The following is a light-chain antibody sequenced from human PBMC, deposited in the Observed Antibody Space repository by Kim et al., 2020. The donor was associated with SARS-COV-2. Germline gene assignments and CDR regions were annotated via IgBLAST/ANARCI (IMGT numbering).Light chain of an antibody. CDR1: RLINKW. Sequence: ASVGDGVRITFRARRLINKWLAWYQQHPGRAPKLLIYAASALQSGVPARFSGTGSGTDFTLTISSLQPEDFATYYCQQADRFPRTFGQGTKVDIK. V-gene: IGKV1-12*01. CDR3: QQADRFPRT. J-gene: IGKJ1*01. CDR2: AAS.